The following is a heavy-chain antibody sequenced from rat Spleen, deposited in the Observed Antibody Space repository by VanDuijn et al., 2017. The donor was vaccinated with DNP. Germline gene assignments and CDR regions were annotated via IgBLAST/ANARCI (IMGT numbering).Heavy chain of an antibody. Sequence: EVQLQESGPGLVKPSQSLSLTCSVTGYSITSNYWGWIRKFPGNKMEWIGHISYSGSTSYNPSLKSRISITRDTSKNQFFLHLNSVTTDDTATYYCARWNYYGYNGFDYWGQGVMVTVSS. D-gene: IGHD1-9*01. CDR1: GYSITSNY. CDR2: ISYSGST. J-gene: IGHJ2*01. CDR3: ARWNYYGYNGFDY. V-gene: IGHV3-1*01.